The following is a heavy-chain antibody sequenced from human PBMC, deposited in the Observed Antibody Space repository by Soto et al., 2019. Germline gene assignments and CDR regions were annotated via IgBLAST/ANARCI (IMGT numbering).Heavy chain of an antibody. D-gene: IGHD2-15*01. J-gene: IGHJ3*02. CDR1: GGSISSYY. V-gene: IGHV4-59*08. CDR2: IYYSGST. Sequence: QVQLQESGPGLVKPSETLSLTCTVSGGSISSYYWSWIRQPPGKGLEWIGYIYYSGSTNYNPSLKSRVTISVDTSKNQFSLKLSSVPAADTAVYYCARHASDCSGGSCYSLDDAFDIWGQGTMVTVSS. CDR3: ARHASDCSGGSCYSLDDAFDI.